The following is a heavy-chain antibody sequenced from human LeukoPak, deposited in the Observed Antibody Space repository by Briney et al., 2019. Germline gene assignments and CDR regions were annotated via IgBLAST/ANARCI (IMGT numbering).Heavy chain of an antibody. D-gene: IGHD2-8*02. CDR3: ARVYWPQRGNWFDP. J-gene: IGHJ5*02. V-gene: IGHV3-7*04. CDR2: IKQDGSEK. CDR1: GFTFSSYA. Sequence: GGSLRLSCAASGFTFSSYAMSWVRQAPGKGLEWVANIKQDGSEKYYVDSVKGRFTISRDNAKNSLYLQMNSLRAEDTAVYYCARVYWPQRGNWFDPWGQGTLVTVSS.